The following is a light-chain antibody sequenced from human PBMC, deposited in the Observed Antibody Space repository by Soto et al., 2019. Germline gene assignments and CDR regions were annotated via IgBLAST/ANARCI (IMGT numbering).Light chain of an antibody. CDR1: SSNIGSNT. Sequence: QSVLTQPPSASGTPGQRVTISCSGISSNIGSNTVNWYQQLPGTAPKLPIYSNNQRPSGVPDRFSGSKSGTSASLAISGLQSEDEADYYCAAWDDSLNGWVFGGGTKVTVL. CDR3: AAWDDSLNGWV. V-gene: IGLV1-44*01. CDR2: SNN. J-gene: IGLJ3*02.